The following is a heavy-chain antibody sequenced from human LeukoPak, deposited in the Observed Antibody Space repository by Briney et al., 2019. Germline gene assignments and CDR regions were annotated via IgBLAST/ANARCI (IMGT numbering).Heavy chain of an antibody. CDR3: ARVIKEGIVGATTLTDY. J-gene: IGHJ4*02. V-gene: IGHV1-2*02. D-gene: IGHD1-26*01. Sequence: ASVTVSFKASGYTFTGYYMHWVRQAPGQGLEWMGWINPNSGGTNYSQKFQGRVTITRDTSISTAYMELSRLRSDDTAVYYCARVIKEGIVGATTLTDYWGQGTLVTVSS. CDR2: INPNSGGT. CDR1: GYTFTGYY.